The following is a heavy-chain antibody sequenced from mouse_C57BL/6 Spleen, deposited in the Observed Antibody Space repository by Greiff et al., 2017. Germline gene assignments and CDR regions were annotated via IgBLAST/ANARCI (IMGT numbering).Heavy chain of an antibody. D-gene: IGHD2-4*01. J-gene: IGHJ3*01. Sequence: QVQLQQSGAELARPGASVKLSCKASGYTFTSYGISWVKQRTGQGLEWIGEIYPRSGNTYYNEKFKGKATLTADKSSSTAYMELRSLTSEDSAVYFCARLVYYDYDGAYWGQGTLVTVSA. V-gene: IGHV1-81*01. CDR2: IYPRSGNT. CDR3: ARLVYYDYDGAY. CDR1: GYTFTSYG.